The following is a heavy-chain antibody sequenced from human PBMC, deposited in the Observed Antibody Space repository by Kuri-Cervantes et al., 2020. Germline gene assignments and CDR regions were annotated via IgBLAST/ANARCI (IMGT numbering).Heavy chain of an antibody. Sequence: SVKVSCKASGGIFSSYGISWVRQAPGQGLEWMGGIIPILNTPIYAQTLQGRVTITADRSTSTAYMELRSLRSDDTAVYYCARDKPYTDYWGQGTLVTVSS. D-gene: IGHD4-11*01. J-gene: IGHJ4*02. CDR3: ARDKPYTDY. CDR2: IIPILNTP. CDR1: GGIFSSYG. V-gene: IGHV1-69*06.